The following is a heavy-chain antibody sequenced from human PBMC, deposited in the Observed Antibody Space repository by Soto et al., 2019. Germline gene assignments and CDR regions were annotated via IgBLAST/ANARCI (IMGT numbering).Heavy chain of an antibody. CDR1: GFTFITYS. CDR3: ARSWGIGATKGTFWYFEL. D-gene: IGHD5-12*01. Sequence: LRLSCVASGFTFITYSMTWVRQAPGKGLEWASSISSRSDYIYYADSMKGRFTISRDNAKNSLYLQMNSLRAEDTAVYYCARSWGIGATKGTFWYFELWGRGTLVTVSS. V-gene: IGHV3-21*01. CDR2: ISSRSDYI. J-gene: IGHJ2*01.